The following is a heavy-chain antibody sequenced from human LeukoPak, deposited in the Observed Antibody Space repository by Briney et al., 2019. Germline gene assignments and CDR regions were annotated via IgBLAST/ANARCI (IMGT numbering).Heavy chain of an antibody. V-gene: IGHV1-69*04. CDR2: IIPILGIA. D-gene: IGHD3-3*01. CDR3: ARDLSWSGYPSGPDV. J-gene: IGHJ6*02. CDR1: GGTFSSYA. Sequence: GSSVKVSCKASGGTFSSYAISWVRQAPGQGLEWMGRIIPILGIANYAQKFQGRVTITADKSTSTAYMELSSLRSEDTPVYYCARDLSWSGYPSGPDVWGQGTTVTVSS.